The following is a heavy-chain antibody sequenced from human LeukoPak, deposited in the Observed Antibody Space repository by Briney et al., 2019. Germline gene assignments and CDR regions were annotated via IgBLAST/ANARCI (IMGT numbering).Heavy chain of an antibody. D-gene: IGHD3-22*01. CDR3: AKDPEPYYYDSSGYYGDY. CDR2: ISGSGGST. Sequence: GGSLRLSCAASGFTFSSYAMSWVRQAPGKGLEWVSAISGSGGSTYYAGSVKGLFTISRDNSKNTLYLQMNSLRAEDTAVYYCAKDPEPYYYDSSGYYGDYWGQGTLVTVSS. CDR1: GFTFSSYA. V-gene: IGHV3-23*01. J-gene: IGHJ4*02.